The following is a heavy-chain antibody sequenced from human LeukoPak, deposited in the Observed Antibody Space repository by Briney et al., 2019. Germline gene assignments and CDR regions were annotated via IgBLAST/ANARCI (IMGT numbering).Heavy chain of an antibody. D-gene: IGHD6-13*01. CDR3: AKECSSSWFDY. CDR2: ISYDGSNK. J-gene: IGHJ5*01. CDR1: GFTFSSYG. V-gene: IGHV3-30*18. Sequence: GGSQRLSCAASGFTFSSYGMHWVRQAPGKGLEWVAVISYDGSNKYYADSVKGRFTISRDNSKNTLYLQMNSLRAEDTAVYYCAKECSSSWFDYWGQGTLVTVSS.